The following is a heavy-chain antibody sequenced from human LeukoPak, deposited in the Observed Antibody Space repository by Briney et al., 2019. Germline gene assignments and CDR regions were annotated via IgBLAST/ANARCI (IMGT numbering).Heavy chain of an antibody. J-gene: IGHJ5*02. CDR3: ARGVLDSSGRHNWFDP. Sequence: PGGSLRLSCAASGFTFSSYGMHWVRQAPGKGLEWVAFIRYDGSNKYYADSVKGRFTISRDNSKNTLYLQMNSLRAEDTAVYYCARGVLDSSGRHNWFDPWGQGTLVTVSS. D-gene: IGHD6-19*01. V-gene: IGHV3-30*02. CDR2: IRYDGSNK. CDR1: GFTFSSYG.